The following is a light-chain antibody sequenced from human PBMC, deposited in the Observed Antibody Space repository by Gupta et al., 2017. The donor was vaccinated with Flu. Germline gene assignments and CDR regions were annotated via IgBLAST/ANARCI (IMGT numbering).Light chain of an antibody. CDR3: QQSYSDTIT. J-gene: IGKJ5*01. CDR1: QNINNY. V-gene: IGKV1-39*01. Sequence: DIQMTQSPSSLSASIGDRVTITCRASQNINNYLNWYQQKPGKAPKLLIYGASTLQRGVPSRFSGSGSGTDFTLTISSLQPEDFATYYCQQSYSDTITFGQGTRLDMK. CDR2: GAS.